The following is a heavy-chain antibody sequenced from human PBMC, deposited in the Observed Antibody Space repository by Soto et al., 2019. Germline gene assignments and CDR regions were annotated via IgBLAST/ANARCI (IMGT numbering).Heavy chain of an antibody. J-gene: IGHJ5*02. V-gene: IGHV4-59*01. CDR2: IYYSGST. CDR1: GGSISSYY. Sequence: ASETLSLTCTVSGGSISSYYWSWIRQPPGKGLEWIGYIYYSGSTNYNPSLKSRVTISVDTSKNQFSLKLSSVTAADTAVYYCARDRAAAALFDPWGQGTLVTVSS. D-gene: IGHD6-13*01. CDR3: ARDRAAAALFDP.